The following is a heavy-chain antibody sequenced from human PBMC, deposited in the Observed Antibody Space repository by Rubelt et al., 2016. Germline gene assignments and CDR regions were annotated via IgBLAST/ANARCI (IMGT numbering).Heavy chain of an antibody. D-gene: IGHD6-13*01. CDR1: GGSISSSSYY. CDR2: IYYSGST. V-gene: IGHV4-39*01. CDR3: ASSYSSSWHHYYYYYGMDV. Sequence: QLQLQESGPGLVKPSETLSLTCTVSGGSISSSSYYWGWIRQPPGKGLEWIGSIYYSGSTYYNPSLKWVVTISVDTSKNQFSLKLSSVTAADTAVYYCASSYSSSWHHYYYYYGMDVWGQGTTVTVSS. J-gene: IGHJ6*02.